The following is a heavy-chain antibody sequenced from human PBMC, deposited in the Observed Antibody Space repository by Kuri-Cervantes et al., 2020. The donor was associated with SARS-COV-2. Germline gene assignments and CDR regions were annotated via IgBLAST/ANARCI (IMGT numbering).Heavy chain of an antibody. D-gene: IGHD3-3*01. V-gene: IGHV4-59*01. CDR2: IYYSGST. J-gene: IGHJ6*02. Sequence: SATLSLTCTVSGGSISSYYWSWIRQPPGKGLEWIGYIYYSGSTNYNPSLKSRVTISVDTSKNQFSLKPSSVTAADTAVYYCAKDSSGYYYYGMDVWGQGTTVTVSS. CDR1: GGSISSYY. CDR3: AKDSSGYYYYGMDV.